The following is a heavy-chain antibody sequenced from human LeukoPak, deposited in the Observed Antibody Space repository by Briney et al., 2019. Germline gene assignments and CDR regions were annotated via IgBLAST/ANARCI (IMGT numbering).Heavy chain of an antibody. V-gene: IGHV1-2*02. D-gene: IGHD2-2*01. CDR1: GYTFTAYY. CDR2: INPTNGGT. CDR3: ARGYCSTTCSGALNWLDP. J-gene: IGHJ5*02. Sequence: ASVKVSCKASGYTFTAYYLHWVRQAPGQGLEWMGWINPTNGGTNYAQKFQGRVTMARDTSISTAYMELSRLRSDDTAIYYCARGYCSTTCSGALNWLDPWGQGTLVTVSS.